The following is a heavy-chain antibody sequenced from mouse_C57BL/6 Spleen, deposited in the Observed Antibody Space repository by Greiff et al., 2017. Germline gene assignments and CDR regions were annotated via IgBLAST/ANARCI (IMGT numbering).Heavy chain of an antibody. CDR2: IYPGDGDT. CDR1: GYAFSSSW. D-gene: IGHD2-4*01. V-gene: IGHV1-82*01. Sequence: VQLQQSGPELVKPGASVKISCKASGYAFSSSWLNWVKQRPGKGLEWIGRIYPGDGDTNYNGKFKGKATLTADKTSSTAYMQLSSLTSDDSAVYICARSYYDYVLFAYWGQGTTLTVSS. J-gene: IGHJ2*01. CDR3: ARSYYDYVLFAY.